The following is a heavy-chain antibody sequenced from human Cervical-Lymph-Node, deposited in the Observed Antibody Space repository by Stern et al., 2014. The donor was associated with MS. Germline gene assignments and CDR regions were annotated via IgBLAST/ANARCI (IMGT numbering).Heavy chain of an antibody. Sequence: QVQLVQSGPGLAKPSETLSLTCTVSGGSISNYYWSWIRQPPGKGLEWIGYIYYSGSTNYNPSLKSRVAMSVDTSKDPFSLHLNPVTAADTGVYYCARRGTTGIDYWGQGTLVTVSS. CDR3: ARRGTTGIDY. J-gene: IGHJ4*02. D-gene: IGHD4-17*01. CDR1: GGSISNYY. CDR2: IYYSGST. V-gene: IGHV4-59*08.